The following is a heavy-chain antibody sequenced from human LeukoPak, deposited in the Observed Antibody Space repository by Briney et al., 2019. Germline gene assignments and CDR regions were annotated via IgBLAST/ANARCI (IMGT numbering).Heavy chain of an antibody. CDR3: AKGRGLSYDYGVDY. CDR1: GFTFSDYY. D-gene: IGHD4-17*01. Sequence: GGSLRLSCAASGFTFSDYYMSWIRQAPGKGLEWVSYISSSGSTIYYADSVKGRFTISRDNAKNSLYLQMNSLRAEDMALYYCAKGRGLSYDYGVDYWGQGTLVTVSS. J-gene: IGHJ4*02. CDR2: ISSSGSTI. V-gene: IGHV3-11*01.